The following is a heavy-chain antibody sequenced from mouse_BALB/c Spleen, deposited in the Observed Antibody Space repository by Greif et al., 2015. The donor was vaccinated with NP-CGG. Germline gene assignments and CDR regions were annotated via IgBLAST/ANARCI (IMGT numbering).Heavy chain of an antibody. D-gene: IGHD2-1*01. CDR3: ARVGNYYFDY. CDR1: GYAFSSYW. CDR2: IYPGDGDT. Sequence: QVQLQQSGAELVRPGSSVKISCKASGYAFSSYWMNWAKQRPGQGLEWIGQIYPGDGDTNYNGKFKGKATLTADKSSSTAYMQLSSLTSEDSAVYFCARVGNYYFDYWGQGTTLTVSS. J-gene: IGHJ2*01. V-gene: IGHV1-80*01.